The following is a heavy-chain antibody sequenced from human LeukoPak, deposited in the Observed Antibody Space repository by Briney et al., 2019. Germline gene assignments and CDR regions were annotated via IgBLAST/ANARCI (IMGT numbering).Heavy chain of an antibody. V-gene: IGHV1-69*06. J-gene: IGHJ3*02. D-gene: IGHD3-10*01. CDR1: GGTFSSYA. CDR2: IIPIFGTA. CDR3: ARGVRGVIITEEGSAFDI. Sequence: RVASVKVSCKASGGTFSSYAISWVRQAPGQGLEWMGGIIPIFGTANYAQKFQGRVTITADKSTSTAYMELSSLRSEDTAVYYCARGVRGVIITEEGSAFDIWGQGTMVTVSS.